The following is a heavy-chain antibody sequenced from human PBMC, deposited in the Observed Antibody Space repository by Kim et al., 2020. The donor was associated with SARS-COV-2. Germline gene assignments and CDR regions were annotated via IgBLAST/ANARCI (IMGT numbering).Heavy chain of an antibody. V-gene: IGHV3-23*01. D-gene: IGHD3-22*01. Sequence: GGSLRLSCVASGFTFSTYAMSWVRQAPGKGLEWVSAISASGGSTYYADSVKGRFTVSRDSSKNTLYLQMNSLRVDDTAVYYCASPPYYDSSGYPRHHFEYWGQGTLVTVSS. CDR2: ISASGGST. CDR1: GFTFSTYA. J-gene: IGHJ4*02. CDR3: ASPPYYDSSGYPRHHFEY.